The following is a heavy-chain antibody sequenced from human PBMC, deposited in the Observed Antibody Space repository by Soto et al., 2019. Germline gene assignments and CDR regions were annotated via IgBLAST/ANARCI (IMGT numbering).Heavy chain of an antibody. CDR1: GFTFSSYA. CDR3: AKGQGRKCEPPGYGCFGS. D-gene: IGHD3-9*01. V-gene: IGHV3-23*01. Sequence: GGSLRLSCAASGFTFSSYAMSWVRQAPGKGLEWVSAISGSGGSTYYADSVKGRFTISRDNSKNTLYLQMNSLGAEDTAVYYCAKGQGRKCEPPGYGCFGSWGQGTLVTVS. J-gene: IGHJ5*01. CDR2: ISGSGGST.